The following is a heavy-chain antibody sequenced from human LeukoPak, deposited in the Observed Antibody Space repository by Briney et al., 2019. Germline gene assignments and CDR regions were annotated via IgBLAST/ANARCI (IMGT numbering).Heavy chain of an antibody. CDR1: GFSFRDFV. CDR3: TRGFAAD. V-gene: IGHV3-49*04. D-gene: IGHD3-3*01. J-gene: IGHJ4*02. Sequence: LAGGSLRLSCTASGFSFRDFVVSWVRQAPGKGLEWVGFVRTKADGGTTEYAASVTGRFTISRDDSKFIAHLQMDTLQIEDTAVYYCTRGFAADWGQGALVTVSS. CDR2: VRTKADGGTT.